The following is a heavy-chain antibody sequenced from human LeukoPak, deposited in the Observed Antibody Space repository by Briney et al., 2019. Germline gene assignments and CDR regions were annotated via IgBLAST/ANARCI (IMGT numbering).Heavy chain of an antibody. J-gene: IGHJ4*02. V-gene: IGHV3-11*04. CDR1: EFTFSDYY. Sequence: GGSLRLSCAASEFTFSDYYMSWIRQAPGEGLEWVSYISSSGSTIYYADSVKGRFTISRDNAKNSLYLQMNSLRAEDTAVYYCSRSRPKFKDFDYWGQGTLVTVSS. CDR2: ISSSGSTI. CDR3: SRSRPKFKDFDY.